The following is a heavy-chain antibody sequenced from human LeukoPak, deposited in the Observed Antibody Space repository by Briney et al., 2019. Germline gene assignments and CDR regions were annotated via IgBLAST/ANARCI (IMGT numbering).Heavy chain of an antibody. D-gene: IGHD3-22*01. CDR1: GYTFTSHD. Sequence: ASVKVSCKASGYTFTSHDINWVRQATGQGLEWMGWMNPNSGNTGYAQKFQGRVTMTRNTSISTAYMELSSLRSEDTAVYYCAGGYDSSGYYLDWGQGTLVTVSS. J-gene: IGHJ4*02. V-gene: IGHV1-8*01. CDR2: MNPNSGNT. CDR3: AGGYDSSGYYLD.